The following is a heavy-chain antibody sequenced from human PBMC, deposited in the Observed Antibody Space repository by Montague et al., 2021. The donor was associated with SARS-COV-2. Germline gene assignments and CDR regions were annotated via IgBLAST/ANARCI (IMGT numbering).Heavy chain of an antibody. V-gene: IGHV4-34*01. Sequence: SETLSLTCAVYGGSFSGYHWSWIRRPPGKGLEWIGEVNHSGSTNYNPYLKSRGTISADTSKNQFYLSLKSVTAADTDVYYCARGLDDASIIVIVLAGACNSFDSWGQGTLVTVSS. CDR1: GGSFSGYH. D-gene: IGHD2/OR15-2a*01. CDR2: VNHSGST. J-gene: IGHJ5*01. CDR3: ARGLDDASIIVIVLAGACNSFDS.